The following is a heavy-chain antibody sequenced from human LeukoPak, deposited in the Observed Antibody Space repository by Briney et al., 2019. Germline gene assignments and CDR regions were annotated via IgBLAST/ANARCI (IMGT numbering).Heavy chain of an antibody. CDR3: ARDQRRYYGSNNYYSDMDF. J-gene: IGHJ6*02. CDR2: TSAYNGGT. Sequence: AAVTLSYKASAYTFTIYAIAWVRQAPGQGLERMGWTSAYNGGTNYAQKFRGRGTMTTDTSTTTGYMEMRSLRSDDTGVYFWARDQRRYYGSNNYYSDMDFWGQGTTVTVSS. D-gene: IGHD3-10*01. CDR1: AYTFTIYA. V-gene: IGHV1-18*01.